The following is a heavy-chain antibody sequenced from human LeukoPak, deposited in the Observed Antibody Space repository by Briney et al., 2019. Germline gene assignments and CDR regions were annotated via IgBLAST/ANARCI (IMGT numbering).Heavy chain of an antibody. D-gene: IGHD3-22*01. CDR2: INPNSGGT. Sequence: ASVKVSCKASGYTFTGYYIHWVRQAPGQGLEWMAWINPNSGGTFYAQKLQGRVTMTTDTSTSTAYMELRSLRSDDTAVYYCARDMGYSYYYDSSGYYSCDYWGQGTLVTVSS. CDR1: GYTFTGYY. V-gene: IGHV1-2*02. J-gene: IGHJ4*02. CDR3: ARDMGYSYYYDSSGYYSCDY.